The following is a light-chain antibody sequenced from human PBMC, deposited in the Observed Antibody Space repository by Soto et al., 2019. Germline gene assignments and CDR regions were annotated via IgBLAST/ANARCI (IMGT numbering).Light chain of an antibody. V-gene: IGKV3-11*01. J-gene: IGKJ5*01. Sequence: EIVVTQSPATLSLSPGERATLSCRASQSVSSYLAWYQQKPGQAPRLLIYDASNRATGIPARFSGSGSGTDFTLTISRLEPEDFAVYYCQHRMNWPITFGQGTRLEIK. CDR2: DAS. CDR1: QSVSSY. CDR3: QHRMNWPIT.